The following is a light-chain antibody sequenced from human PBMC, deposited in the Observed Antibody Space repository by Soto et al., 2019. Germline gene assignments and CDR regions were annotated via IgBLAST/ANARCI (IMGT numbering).Light chain of an antibody. Sequence: QPVLTQSPSASASLGASVKITCTLSNGHSSSAVTWHQQQAEKGPRFLMKVNYDGSHNKGDGIPDRFSGSSSGAERYLTIASLQSEDEGDYYCQTWGTGIWVFGGGTKVTVL. CDR2: VNYDGSH. V-gene: IGLV4-69*01. CDR1: NGHSSSA. CDR3: QTWGTGIWV. J-gene: IGLJ3*02.